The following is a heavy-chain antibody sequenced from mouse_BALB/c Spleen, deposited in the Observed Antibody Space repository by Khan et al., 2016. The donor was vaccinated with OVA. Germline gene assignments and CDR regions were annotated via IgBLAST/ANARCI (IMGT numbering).Heavy chain of an antibody. D-gene: IGHD1-1*01. CDR1: GYTFTSYW. J-gene: IGHJ4*01. V-gene: IGHV1S41*01. Sequence: DLVMPGAAVTLSCKASGYTFTSYWINWIKQRPGQGLEWIGRIATGSGSTSYNDMFKGKATLTVDASSSTAYIQLSSLSSEDSAGYFCARSIYYGSGLYSMDYWGQGTSVTVSS. CDR2: IATGSGST. CDR3: ARSIYYGSGLYSMDY.